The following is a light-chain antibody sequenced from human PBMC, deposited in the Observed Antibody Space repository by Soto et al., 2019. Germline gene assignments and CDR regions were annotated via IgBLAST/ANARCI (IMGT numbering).Light chain of an antibody. J-gene: IGLJ1*01. CDR1: SSDVGSYNY. Sequence: QSALTQPASVSGSPGQSITISCTGTSSDVGSYNYVSWYQLHPGKAPKLMIYEVSNRPSGVSNRFSGSKSGDTASLTISGLQAEDEADYYCSSYTTRTTLYVFGTGTNVTVL. CDR3: SSYTTRTTLYV. CDR2: EVS. V-gene: IGLV2-14*01.